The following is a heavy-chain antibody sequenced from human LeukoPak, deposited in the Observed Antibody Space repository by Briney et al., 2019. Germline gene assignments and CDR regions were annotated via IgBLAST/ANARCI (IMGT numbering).Heavy chain of an antibody. Sequence: GGSLRLSCAASGFTFSSYAMSWVRQAPGKGLEWVSAISGSGGSTYYADSVKGRFTISRDNSKNTLYLQMNSLKTEDTAVYYCTTDPMIVVVRFDPWGQGTLVTVSS. D-gene: IGHD3-22*01. J-gene: IGHJ5*02. CDR3: TTDPMIVVVRFDP. CDR1: GFTFSSYA. CDR2: ISGSGGST. V-gene: IGHV3-23*01.